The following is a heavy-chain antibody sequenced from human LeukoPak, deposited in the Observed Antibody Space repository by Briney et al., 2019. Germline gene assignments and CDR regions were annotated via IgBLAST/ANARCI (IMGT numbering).Heavy chain of an antibody. CDR3: ARCTTGKTFGSLREIKKSREIDY. V-gene: IGHV3-21*01. D-gene: IGHD1-1*01. CDR1: GSRFDDYA. J-gene: IGHJ4*02. CDR2: ISSSSSYI. Sequence: PGGSLRLSCVVSGSRFDDYAMHWVRHVPGKGLEWVSSISSSSSYIYYADSVRGRFTISRDNAKKSLFLQMNSLRGEDTAVYYCARCTTGKTFGSLREIKKSREIDYWGQGTLVTVSS.